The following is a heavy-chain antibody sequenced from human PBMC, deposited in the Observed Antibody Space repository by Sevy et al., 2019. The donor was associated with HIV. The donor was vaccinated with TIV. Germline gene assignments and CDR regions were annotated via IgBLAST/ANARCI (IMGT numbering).Heavy chain of an antibody. J-gene: IGHJ6*02. Sequence: GGSLRLSCAASNLTFEDYAMHWVRRAPGKGLEWVSGISWNGADIDFAASVKGRFTISRDNAKSSVYLKINSLTPEDTGVYYCAKGQQLITQSGSYFYYGMNVWGQGTTVTVSS. CDR3: AKGQQLITQSGSYFYYGMNV. CDR2: ISWNGADI. D-gene: IGHD6-13*01. CDR1: NLTFEDYA. V-gene: IGHV3-9*01.